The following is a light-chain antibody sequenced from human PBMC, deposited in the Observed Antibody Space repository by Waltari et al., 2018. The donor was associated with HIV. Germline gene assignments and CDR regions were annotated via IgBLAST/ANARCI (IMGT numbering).Light chain of an antibody. Sequence: QSALTQPASVSGSPGQSITISCTGTSRDVGAYNYASWYQQHPGKAPKVMIYEVSNRPSGVSNRFSGSKSGNTASLSISGLQAEDEADYYCSSYTSSSTPYVFGTGTKVTVL. J-gene: IGLJ1*01. CDR1: SRDVGAYNY. CDR2: EVS. CDR3: SSYTSSSTPYV. V-gene: IGLV2-14*01.